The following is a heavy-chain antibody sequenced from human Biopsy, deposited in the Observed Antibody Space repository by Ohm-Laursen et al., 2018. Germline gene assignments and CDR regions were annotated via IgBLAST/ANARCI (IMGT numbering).Heavy chain of an antibody. V-gene: IGHV3-23*01. CDR3: AKDQGYYYDRSVYYYFDY. J-gene: IGHJ4*02. D-gene: IGHD3-22*01. CDR1: GFTVSYAY. Sequence: GSLRLSCAASGFTVSYAYMSWVRQAPGKGLEWVSAITSSDDTTYYSDSVKGRFTISRDSSKNTLHLQMNSLRAEDTAVYYCAKDQGYYYDRSVYYYFDYWGQGTLVTVSS. CDR2: ITSSDDTT.